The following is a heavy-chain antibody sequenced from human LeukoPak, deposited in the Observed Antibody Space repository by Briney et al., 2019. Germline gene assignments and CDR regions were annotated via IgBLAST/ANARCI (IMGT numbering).Heavy chain of an antibody. CDR3: ARGPPSIAARPSTYYYYYYMDV. Sequence: ASVKVSCKASGGTFSSYAISWVRQATGQGLEWMGWMNPNSGNTGYAQKFQGRVTMTRNTSISTAYMELSSLRSEDTAVYYCARGPPSIAARPSTYYYYYYMDVWGKGTTVTVSS. V-gene: IGHV1-8*02. J-gene: IGHJ6*03. D-gene: IGHD6-6*01. CDR1: GGTFSSYA. CDR2: MNPNSGNT.